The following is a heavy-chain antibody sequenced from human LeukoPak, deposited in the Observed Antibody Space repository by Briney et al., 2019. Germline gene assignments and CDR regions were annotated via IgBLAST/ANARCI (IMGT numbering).Heavy chain of an antibody. CDR2: IYHSGST. V-gene: IGHV4-4*02. Sequence: SETLSLTCAVSGGSISSSNWWSWVRQPLGKGLEWIGEIYHSGSTNYNPSLKSRVTISVDKSKNQLSLKLSSVTAADTAVYYCARDGLGYCSGGSCFRAGYFDYWGQGTLVTVSS. CDR1: GGSISSSNW. D-gene: IGHD2-15*01. CDR3: ARDGLGYCSGGSCFRAGYFDY. J-gene: IGHJ4*02.